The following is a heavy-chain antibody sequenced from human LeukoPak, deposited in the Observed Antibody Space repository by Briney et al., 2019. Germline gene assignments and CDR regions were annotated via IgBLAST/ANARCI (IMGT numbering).Heavy chain of an antibody. CDR1: GFTVSSNY. V-gene: IGHV3-53*01. D-gene: IGHD3-22*01. CDR2: IYSGGST. CDR3: ARVAGLYYDSGGYYEYYFDY. Sequence: GGSLRLSCAASGFTVSSNYMSWVRQAPGKGLEWLSIIYSGGSTYYADSVKGRFGMSRDNSKNTLYLEMNSLRAEDTAVYYCARVAGLYYDSGGYYEYYFDYWGQGSLVTVSS. J-gene: IGHJ4*02.